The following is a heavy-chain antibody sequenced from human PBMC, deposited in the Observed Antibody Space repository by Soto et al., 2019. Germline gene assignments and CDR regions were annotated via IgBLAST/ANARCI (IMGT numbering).Heavy chain of an antibody. CDR2: ISGSGGST. Sequence: GSLRLSCAASGFTSSSYAMSWVRQAPGKGLEWVSAISGSGGSTYYADSVKGRFTISRDNSKNTPYLQMNSLRAEDTAVYYCAKDPEDYDYSSGYYYEVDYWGQGTLVTVSS. J-gene: IGHJ4*02. D-gene: IGHD3-22*01. CDR3: AKDPEDYDYSSGYYYEVDY. CDR1: GFTSSSYA. V-gene: IGHV3-23*01.